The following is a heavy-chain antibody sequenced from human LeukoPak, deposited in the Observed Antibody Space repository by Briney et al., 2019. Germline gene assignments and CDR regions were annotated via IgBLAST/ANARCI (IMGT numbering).Heavy chain of an antibody. CDR2: ISSSGSTI. CDR1: GFTFSSYE. J-gene: IGHJ4*02. Sequence: GGSLRLPXAASGFTFSSYEMNWVRQAPGKGVEWVSYISSSGSTIYYADSVKGRFTISRDNAKNSLYLQTNSLRAEDTAVYYCARDQPLYYFDYWGQGTLVTVSS. CDR3: ARDQPLYYFDY. D-gene: IGHD3-16*01. V-gene: IGHV3-48*03.